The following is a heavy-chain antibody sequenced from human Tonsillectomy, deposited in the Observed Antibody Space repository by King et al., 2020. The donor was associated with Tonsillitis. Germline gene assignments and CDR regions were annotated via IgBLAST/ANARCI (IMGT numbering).Heavy chain of an antibody. CDR3: SSPXXXXXXXXXXXXXXXXXXXXXXXXXXXXXXXXXXXXXXXXXXXXXXXXXXXXXXXXXXXY. CDR2: IYYSGST. Sequence: VQLQESGPGLVKPSETLSLTCTVSGGSIRSYYWSWIRQPPGKGLEWIGYIYYSGSTNYNPSLKSRVTISVDTSKNQFSLKLSPVTAADTAVSYFSSPXXXXXXXXXXXXXXXXXXXXXXXXXXXXXXXXXXXXXXXXXXXXXXXXXXXXXXXXXXXY. CDR1: GGSIRSYY. J-gene: IGHJ6*01. V-gene: IGHV4-59*08.